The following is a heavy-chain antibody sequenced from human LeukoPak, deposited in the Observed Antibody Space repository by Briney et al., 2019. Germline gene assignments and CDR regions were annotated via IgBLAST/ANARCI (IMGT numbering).Heavy chain of an antibody. CDR2: IYYSGST. J-gene: IGHJ4*02. Sequence: SETLSLTCTVSGDSISSYYWNWIRQPPGKGLEWIGYIYYSGSTNYNPSLKSRVTISVDTSKNRFSLKLSSVTAADTAVYYCARARSSGYSFDYWGQGTLVTVSS. CDR3: ARARSSGYSFDY. D-gene: IGHD3-22*01. CDR1: GDSISSYY. V-gene: IGHV4-59*01.